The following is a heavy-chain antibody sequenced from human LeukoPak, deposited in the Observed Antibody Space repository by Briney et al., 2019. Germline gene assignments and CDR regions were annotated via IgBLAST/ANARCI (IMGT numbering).Heavy chain of an antibody. V-gene: IGHV3-23*01. CDR3: AKGVSGYYYADDAFDI. Sequence: GGSLRLPCAASGFTFSSYAMSWVRQAPGKGLEWVSAISGSGGSTYYADSVKGRFTISRDNSKNTLYLQMNSLRAEDTAIYYCAKGVSGYYYADDAFDIWGQGTMVTVSS. D-gene: IGHD3-22*01. J-gene: IGHJ3*02. CDR1: GFTFSSYA. CDR2: ISGSGGST.